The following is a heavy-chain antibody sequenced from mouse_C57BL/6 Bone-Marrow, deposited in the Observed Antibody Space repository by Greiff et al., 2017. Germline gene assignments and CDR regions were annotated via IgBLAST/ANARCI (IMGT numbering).Heavy chain of an antibody. J-gene: IGHJ1*03. D-gene: IGHD2-5*01. Sequence: EVQLVESEGGLVQPGSSMTLSCTASGFTFSDSYMALVRQVPEKGLEWVANINYDGSSTSYLASLQSRFIISRDTAKNILYLQMSSLKSEDTATYYCARDLGYYSNYHFDVWGTGTTVTVSS. CDR3: ARDLGYYSNYHFDV. V-gene: IGHV5-16*01. CDR2: INYDGSST. CDR1: GFTFSDSY.